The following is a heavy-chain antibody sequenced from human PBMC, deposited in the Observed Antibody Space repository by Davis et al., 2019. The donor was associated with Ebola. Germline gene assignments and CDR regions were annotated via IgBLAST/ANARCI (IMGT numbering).Heavy chain of an antibody. CDR2: ISHISDGI. CDR1: GFSFSNTA. J-gene: IGHJ4*02. V-gene: IGHV3-23*01. Sequence: GGSLRLSCAASGFSFSNTAMTWVRQAPGKGLEWVAVISHISDGIYYADSVNGRFTISRDNSKNTLYLQMNSLRAEDTTVYYCAKARRDRGYYFDYWGQGTLVTVSS. CDR3: AKARRDRGYYFDY. D-gene: IGHD2-15*01.